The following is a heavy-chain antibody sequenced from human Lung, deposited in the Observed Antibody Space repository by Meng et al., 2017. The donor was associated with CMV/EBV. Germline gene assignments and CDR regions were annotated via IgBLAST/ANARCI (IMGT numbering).Heavy chain of an antibody. CDR2: INRNGGSK. CDR3: ARRRELFYFDY. CDR1: GFTLDDYG. V-gene: IGHV3-20*04. D-gene: IGHD1-7*01. Sequence: GGSXRLSCAASGFTLDDYGMAWVRQDPGKGREWVSGINRNGGSKGYVDSVKGRFTISRDNAKNSLHLKMNSLRAEDTAFYYGARRRELFYFDYLGQGSLVTVSS. J-gene: IGHJ4*02.